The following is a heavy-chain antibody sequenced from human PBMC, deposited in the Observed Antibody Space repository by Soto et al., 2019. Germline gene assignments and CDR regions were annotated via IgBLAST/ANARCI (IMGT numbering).Heavy chain of an antibody. V-gene: IGHV4-4*02. J-gene: IGHJ6*02. CDR2: IYHSGST. D-gene: IGHD3-22*01. Sequence: QVQLQESGPGLVKPSGTLSLTCAVSGGSISSINWWSWVRQPPGKGLEWIGEIYHSGSTNYNPSLKSRVTISVDKSKNQFSLKLSSVTAADTAVYYCARSPDSSGYYPRWYYYGMDVWGQGTTVTVSS. CDR3: ARSPDSSGYYPRWYYYGMDV. CDR1: GGSISSINW.